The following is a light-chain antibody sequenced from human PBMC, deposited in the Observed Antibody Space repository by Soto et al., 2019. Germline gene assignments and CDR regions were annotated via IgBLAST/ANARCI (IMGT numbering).Light chain of an antibody. J-gene: IGKJ4*01. Sequence: AIQMTQSPSSLSSSVGDRVTVTCRASQGIRSYVGLYQQKTGQAPKVLMYAASRLHSGVTSRFSGSGSSTDFVITISSLQPEDVATYYCLQNNNYPLTFGGGTKVEIK. V-gene: IGKV1-6*01. CDR3: LQNNNYPLT. CDR2: AAS. CDR1: QGIRSY.